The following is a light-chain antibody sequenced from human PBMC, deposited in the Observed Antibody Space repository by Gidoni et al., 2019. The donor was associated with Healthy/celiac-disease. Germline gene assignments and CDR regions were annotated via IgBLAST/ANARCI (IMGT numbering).Light chain of an antibody. V-gene: IGKV1-8*01. Sequence: AIRMTQSPSSLSASTGDRVTITCRASQGISSYLAWYQQKPGKAPKLLIYAASTLQSGVPSRFSGSGSGTDFTLTISCLQSEDFATYYCQQYYSYPQFGQXTKLEIK. CDR1: QGISSY. CDR2: AAS. CDR3: QQYYSYPQ. J-gene: IGKJ2*01.